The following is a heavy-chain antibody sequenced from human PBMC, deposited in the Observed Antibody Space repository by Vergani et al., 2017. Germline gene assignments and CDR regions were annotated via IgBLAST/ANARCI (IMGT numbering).Heavy chain of an antibody. Sequence: EVQLVESGGGLVQPGRSLRLSCAASGFPFDDYAMHWVRQAPGKGLDWVSGISWNSGSIGYADSVKGRFTISRDNAKNSLYLQMNSLRAEDTAVYYCARVPLEQQLVGVGWFDPWGQGTLVTVSS. J-gene: IGHJ5*02. D-gene: IGHD6-13*01. CDR2: ISWNSGSI. V-gene: IGHV3-9*01. CDR3: ARVPLEQQLVGVGWFDP. CDR1: GFPFDDYA.